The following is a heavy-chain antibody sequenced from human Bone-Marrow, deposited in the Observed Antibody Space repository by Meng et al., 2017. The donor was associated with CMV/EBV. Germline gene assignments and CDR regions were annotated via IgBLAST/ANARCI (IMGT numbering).Heavy chain of an antibody. D-gene: IGHD6-6*01. CDR2: INSDGSST. Sequence: GGSLRLSCAASGFTFSSYWMHWVRQAPGKGLVWVSRINSDGSSTSYADSVKGRFTISRDNAKNTLYLQMNSLRAEDTALYYCAKGAIEYSSSARNFDYWGQGTLVTVSS. CDR3: AKGAIEYSSSARNFDY. V-gene: IGHV3-74*01. CDR1: GFTFSSYW. J-gene: IGHJ4*02.